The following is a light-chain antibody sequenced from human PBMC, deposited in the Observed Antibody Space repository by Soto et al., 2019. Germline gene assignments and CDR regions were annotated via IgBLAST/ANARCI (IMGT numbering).Light chain of an antibody. CDR1: SSDVGGYDY. Sequence: QSVLTQPPSASGSPGQSVTISCTGTSSDVGGYDYVSWYQQHPGKAPKLMIFEVTKRPSGVPNRFSGSKSGNTVSLTVSGLQAEDEADYYCTSYAGSNTPYVFGTGTKVTVL. J-gene: IGLJ1*01. CDR2: EVT. V-gene: IGLV2-8*01. CDR3: TSYAGSNTPYV.